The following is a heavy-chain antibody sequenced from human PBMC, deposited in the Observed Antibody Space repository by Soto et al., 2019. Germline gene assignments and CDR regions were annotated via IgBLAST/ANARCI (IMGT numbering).Heavy chain of an antibody. V-gene: IGHV3-23*01. J-gene: IGHJ4*02. CDR3: ASVPIWCGSSSCYTEGLDS. CDR2: INAGGSDT. Sequence: EVQLLDSGGGWVQPGGSLRLSCVVSGFVFSDYSMSWVRQAPGKGLEWVSAINAGGSDTYYADSVKGRFTVSRVNSKSTLYLQMNTLRAEDPAIYYCASVPIWCGSSSCYTEGLDSWGQGTLVTVSS. CDR1: GFVFSDYS. D-gene: IGHD2-2*01.